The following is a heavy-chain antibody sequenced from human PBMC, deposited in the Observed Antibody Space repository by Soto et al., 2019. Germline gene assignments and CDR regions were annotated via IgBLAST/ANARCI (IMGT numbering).Heavy chain of an antibody. CDR1: GFTFSSYG. CDR3: ARDPGPFGNYYDSSGYTERGNY. J-gene: IGHJ4*02. V-gene: IGHV3-33*01. CDR2: IWYDGSNK. D-gene: IGHD3-22*01. Sequence: PGGSLRLSCAASGFTFSSYGMHWVRQAPGKGLEWVAVIWYDGSNKYYADSVKGRFTISRDNSKNTLYLQMNSLRAEDTAVYYCARDPGPFGNYYDSSGYTERGNYWGQGTLVTVSS.